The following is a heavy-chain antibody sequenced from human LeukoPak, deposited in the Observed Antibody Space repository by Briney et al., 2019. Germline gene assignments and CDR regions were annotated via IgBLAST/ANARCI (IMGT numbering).Heavy chain of an antibody. J-gene: IGHJ4*02. CDR1: GFTFSSYA. Sequence: TGGSLRLSCAASGFTFSSYAMHWVRQAPGKGLEWVAVISYDGSNKYYADSVKGRFTISRDNSKNMLYLQMNSLRAEDTAVYYCARGKLYYYDSSGYYSLDYWGQGTLVTVSS. CDR2: ISYDGSNK. V-gene: IGHV3-30-3*01. D-gene: IGHD3-22*01. CDR3: ARGKLYYYDSSGYYSLDY.